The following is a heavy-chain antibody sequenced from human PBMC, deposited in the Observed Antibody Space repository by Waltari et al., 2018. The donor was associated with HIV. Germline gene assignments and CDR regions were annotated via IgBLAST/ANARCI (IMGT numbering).Heavy chain of an antibody. CDR2: ISHDGSND. CDR1: EFPLRNYA. J-gene: IGHJ4*02. Sequence: QGQLVESGGALVQPGKSLRLSCSASEFPLRNYAMHWVRQAPGKGLEWVSVISHDGSNDKYGDSVKGRFTISRDNSKNTLYLEMNTLRAEDTAVYYCARVGYGDYLEYWGQGTLVIVSS. CDR3: ARVGYGDYLEY. D-gene: IGHD4-17*01. V-gene: IGHV3-30*01.